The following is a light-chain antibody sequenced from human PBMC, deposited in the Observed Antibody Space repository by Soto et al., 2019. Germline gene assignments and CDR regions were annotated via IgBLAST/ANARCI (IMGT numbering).Light chain of an antibody. CDR1: SSDVGAYNY. Sequence: QSALTQPASVSGSPGQSITISCTGTSSDVGAYNYVSWYQQHPGKAPKLIIYDVSNRPSGVSNRFSGSKSGNTASLTISGLQAEDEADFYCSSYTTTSTLASVFGTGTKLTVL. V-gene: IGLV2-14*01. CDR3: SSYTTTSTLASV. J-gene: IGLJ1*01. CDR2: DVS.